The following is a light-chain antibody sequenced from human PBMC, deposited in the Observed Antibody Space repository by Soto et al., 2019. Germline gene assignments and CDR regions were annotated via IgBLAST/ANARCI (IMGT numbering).Light chain of an antibody. CDR2: DTS. V-gene: IGKV3-15*01. Sequence: EIILTQSPATLYVSPGERATLSCRASQSLTSNLAWYQQRPGQAPRLLIYDTSTRATDIPARFSGSGSGTEFTLTIASLQSEDFAVYYCQQYDNWPPCTFGQGTKLEVK. J-gene: IGKJ2*02. CDR3: QQYDNWPPCT. CDR1: QSLTSN.